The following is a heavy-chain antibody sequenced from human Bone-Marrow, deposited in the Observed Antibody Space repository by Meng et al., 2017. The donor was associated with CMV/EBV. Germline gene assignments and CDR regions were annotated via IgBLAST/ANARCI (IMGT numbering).Heavy chain of an antibody. D-gene: IGHD2-2*01. CDR2: INPNSGGT. CDR1: GYTFTGYY. Sequence: ASVKVSCKASGYTFTGYYMHWVRQAPGQGLEWMGWINPNSGGTNYAQKFQGRVTMTRDTSISTAYMELSRPRSDDTAVYYCARWVVPAARGRFDPWGQGTLVTVSS. CDR3: ARWVVPAARGRFDP. V-gene: IGHV1-2*02. J-gene: IGHJ5*02.